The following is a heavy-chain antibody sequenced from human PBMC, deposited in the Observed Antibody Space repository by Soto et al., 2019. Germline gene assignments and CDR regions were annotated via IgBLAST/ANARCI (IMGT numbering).Heavy chain of an antibody. CDR3: ARRDYDILTGYYSYFDY. J-gene: IGHJ4*02. D-gene: IGHD3-9*01. CDR2: ISAYNGNT. Sequence: GAPVKVSCKASGYTFTSYGISWVRQAPGQGLEWMGWISAYNGNTNYAQKLQGRVTMTTDTSTSTAYMELRSLRSDDTAVYYCARRDYDILTGYYSYFDYWGQGTLVTVSS. CDR1: GYTFTSYG. V-gene: IGHV1-18*01.